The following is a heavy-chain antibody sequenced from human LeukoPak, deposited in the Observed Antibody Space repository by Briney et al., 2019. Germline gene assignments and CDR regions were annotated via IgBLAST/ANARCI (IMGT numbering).Heavy chain of an antibody. CDR1: GFTFSSYA. CDR2: ICGSGETT. CDR3: AKSKDGIRYFDWLTRTNLDY. V-gene: IGHV3-23*01. D-gene: IGHD3-9*01. J-gene: IGHJ4*02. Sequence: GGSLRLSCSASGFTFSSYAMSWVRRAPGKGLEWVSAICGSGETTYYADSVKGRLTISRDNSKNTLYLQMNSLRAEDTAVYYCAKSKDGIRYFDWLTRTNLDYWGQGTLVTVSS.